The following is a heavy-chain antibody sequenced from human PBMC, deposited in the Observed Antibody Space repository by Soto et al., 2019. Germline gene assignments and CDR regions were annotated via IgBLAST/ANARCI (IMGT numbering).Heavy chain of an antibody. J-gene: IGHJ3*02. Sequence: EVQLVETGGGLIQPGGSLRLSCAASGFTVSSNYMSWVRQAPGKGLEWVSVIYSGGSTYYADSVKGRFTISRDNSKNTLYIQMNSLRAEDTAVYYWARDGRGYSTGPLDDAFDIWGQGTMVTVSS. D-gene: IGHD5-18*01. V-gene: IGHV3-53*02. CDR1: GFTVSSNY. CDR3: ARDGRGYSTGPLDDAFDI. CDR2: IYSGGST.